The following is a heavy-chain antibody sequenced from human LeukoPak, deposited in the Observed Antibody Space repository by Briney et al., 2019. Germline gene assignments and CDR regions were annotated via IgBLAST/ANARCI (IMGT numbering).Heavy chain of an antibody. D-gene: IGHD3-10*01. V-gene: IGHV3-30*02. CDR1: GFTFSSYG. CDR3: AKDLASGSYASDV. J-gene: IGHJ6*04. CDR2: IRYDGSNK. Sequence: PGGSLRLSCAASGFTFSSYGMHWVRQAPGKGLEWVAFIRYDGSNKYYADSVKGRFTMSRDNSQNTLYLQMSSLRAEDTAVYYCAKDLASGSYASDVWGKGTTVTISA.